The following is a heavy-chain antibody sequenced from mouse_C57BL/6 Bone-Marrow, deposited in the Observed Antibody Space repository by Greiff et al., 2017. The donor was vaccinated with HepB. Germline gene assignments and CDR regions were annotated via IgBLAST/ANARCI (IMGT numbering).Heavy chain of an antibody. D-gene: IGHD1-1*01. Sequence: DVQLQESGPGLVKPSQSLSLTCSVTGYSITSGYYWNWIRQFPGNKLEWMGYISYDGSNNYNPSLKNRISITRDTSKNQFFLKLNSVTTEDTATYYCARDRPHYYGSSHWYFDVWGTGTTVTVSS. CDR1: GYSITSGYY. V-gene: IGHV3-6*01. CDR2: ISYDGSN. J-gene: IGHJ1*03. CDR3: ARDRPHYYGSSHWYFDV.